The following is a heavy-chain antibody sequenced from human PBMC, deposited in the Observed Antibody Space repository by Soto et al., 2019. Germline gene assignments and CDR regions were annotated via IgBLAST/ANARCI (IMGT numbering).Heavy chain of an antibody. V-gene: IGHV3-23*01. J-gene: IGHJ4*02. CDR2: IRGSGGST. D-gene: IGHD2-15*01. CDR3: TKDPGCFSGGSCHRGYFAN. CDR1: GLTFSSYA. Sequence: GGSLRLACAASGLTFSSYAMSWVRQAPGKGLEWVSTIRGSGGSTYYADSVKGRFTISRDNSKNTLYLQMNSLRAEDTAVYYCTKDPGCFSGGSCHRGYFANCGQGTLVTGSS.